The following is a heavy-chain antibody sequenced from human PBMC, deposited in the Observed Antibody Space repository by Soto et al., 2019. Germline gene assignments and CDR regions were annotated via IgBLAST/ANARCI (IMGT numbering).Heavy chain of an antibody. J-gene: IGHJ4*02. CDR2: ISAYNGNT. CDR3: ASSTDYYDRNYFDY. D-gene: IGHD3-22*01. CDR1: GYTFTSYG. V-gene: IGHV1-18*01. Sequence: ASVKVSCKASGYTFTSYGISWVRQAPGQGLEWMGWISAYNGNTNYAQKLQGRVTMTTDTSTSTAYMELRSLRSDDTAVYYCASSTDYYDRNYFDYWGQGTLVTVSS.